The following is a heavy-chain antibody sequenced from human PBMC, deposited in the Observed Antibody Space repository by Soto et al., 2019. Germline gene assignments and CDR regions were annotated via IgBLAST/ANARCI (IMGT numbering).Heavy chain of an antibody. CDR3: ARSLTVIAGAFNI. J-gene: IGHJ3*02. D-gene: IGHD2-21*01. CDR1: GDSVSSGSYY. Sequence: QVQLQESGPGLVKPSETLSLTCTVSGDSVSSGSYYWSWVRQPPGNGLEWIGNIYYGGRTNYNPSLKSRVTISIDTSKNHFSLKLSSVTAADTAVYYCARSLTVIAGAFNIWGQGTMVTVSS. CDR2: IYYGGRT. V-gene: IGHV4-61*01.